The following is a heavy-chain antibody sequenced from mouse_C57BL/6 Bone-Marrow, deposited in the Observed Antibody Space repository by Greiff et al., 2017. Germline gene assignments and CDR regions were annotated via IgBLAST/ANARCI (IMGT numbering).Heavy chain of an antibody. J-gene: IGHJ2*01. V-gene: IGHV1-81*01. CDR1: GYTFTSYG. CDR3: ARSGCGSRNHY. Sequence: VQLQESGAELARPGASVKLSCKASGYTFTSYGISWVKQRTGQGLEWIGEIYPRSGNTYYNEKFKGKATLTADKSSSTAYMELRSLTSEDSAVYFCARSGCGSRNHYWGQGTTLTVSS. CDR2: IYPRSGNT. D-gene: IGHD1-1*01.